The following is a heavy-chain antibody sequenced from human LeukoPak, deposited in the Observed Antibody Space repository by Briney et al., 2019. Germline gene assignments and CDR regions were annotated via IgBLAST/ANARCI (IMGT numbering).Heavy chain of an antibody. CDR2: ISTNGGGT. D-gene: IGHD4-11*01. Sequence: PGGSLRLSCAASGFTFSSYAMHWVRQAPGKGLEYVSAISTNGGGTYYANSVKGRFTISRDNSKNTLYLQMGSLRVEDTAVYYCARYSSPSYSDWGQGTLVTVSS. CDR3: ARYSSPSYSD. V-gene: IGHV3-64*01. CDR1: GFTFSSYA. J-gene: IGHJ4*02.